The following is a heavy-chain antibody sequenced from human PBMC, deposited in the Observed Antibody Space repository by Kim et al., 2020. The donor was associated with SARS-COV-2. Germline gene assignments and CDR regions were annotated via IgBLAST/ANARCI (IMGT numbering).Heavy chain of an antibody. Sequence: VKGRFTISRDNSKNTLYLQMNSLRAEDTAVYYCARDAYIAVAGMAAYFQHWGQGTLVTVSS. CDR3: ARDAYIAVAGMAAYFQH. J-gene: IGHJ1*01. D-gene: IGHD6-19*01. V-gene: IGHV3-30*01.